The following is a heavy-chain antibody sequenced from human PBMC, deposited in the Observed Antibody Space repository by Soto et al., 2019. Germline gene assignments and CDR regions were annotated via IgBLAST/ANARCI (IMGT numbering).Heavy chain of an antibody. CDR1: GFTFTSYG. D-gene: IGHD5-18*01. V-gene: IGHV3-30*03. CDR2: ISYDGGLQ. CDR3: VSDRGYGHASVPYS. Sequence: QAHLVESGGGVVQPGRSLRLSCAASGFTFTSYGMHWVRQAPGTRLEWVAVISYDGGLQHYADSVKGRFTISRDNSKNMLVLRMASLRAEHTAAYSGVSDRGYGHASVPYSWDQRTLVSVSS. J-gene: IGHJ4*02.